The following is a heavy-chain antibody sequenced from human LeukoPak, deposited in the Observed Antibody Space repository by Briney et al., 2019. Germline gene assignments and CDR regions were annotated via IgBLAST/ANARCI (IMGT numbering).Heavy chain of an antibody. CDR3: ARGPIAAARTFTPFDY. Sequence: SQTLSLTCTVSGGSISSGGYYWSWIRQHPGKGLEWIGYIYYSGSTYYNPSLKSRVTISVDTSKNQFSLKLSSVTAADTAVCYCARGPIAAARTFTPFDYWGQGTLVTVSS. J-gene: IGHJ4*02. V-gene: IGHV4-31*03. CDR1: GGSISSGGYY. CDR2: IYYSGST. D-gene: IGHD6-13*01.